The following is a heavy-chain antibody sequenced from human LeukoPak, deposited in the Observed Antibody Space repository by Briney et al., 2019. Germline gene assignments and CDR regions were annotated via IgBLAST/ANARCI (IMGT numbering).Heavy chain of an antibody. J-gene: IGHJ4*02. CDR1: GHSISSGYY. V-gene: IGHV4-38-2*01. Sequence: SETLSLTCAVSGHSISSGYYWGWIRQPPGKGLEWIGNIYHSGSTYYNPSLKSRVTISVDTSKNQFSLKLSSVTAADTAVYYCARHGSWSGYNYVLDYWGQGTLVTVSS. CDR3: ARHGSWSGYNYVLDY. CDR2: IYHSGST. D-gene: IGHD3-3*01.